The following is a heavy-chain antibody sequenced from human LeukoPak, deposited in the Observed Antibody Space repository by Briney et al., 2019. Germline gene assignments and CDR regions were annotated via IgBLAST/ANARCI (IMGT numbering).Heavy chain of an antibody. Sequence: PSETLSLTCTVSGGSISSSSYYWGWIRQPPGKGLEWIGSIYYSGSAYYNPSLKSRVTISVDTSKNQFSLKLSSVTAADTAVYYCASSPRLTTSWFLFDSWGHGTLVTVSS. D-gene: IGHD2-2*01. V-gene: IGHV4-39*01. CDR1: GGSISSSSYY. CDR2: IYYSGSA. J-gene: IGHJ5*01. CDR3: ASSPRLTTSWFLFDS.